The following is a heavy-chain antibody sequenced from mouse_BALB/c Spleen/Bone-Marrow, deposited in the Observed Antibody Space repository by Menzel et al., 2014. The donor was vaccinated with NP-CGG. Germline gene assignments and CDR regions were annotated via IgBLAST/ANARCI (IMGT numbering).Heavy chain of an antibody. CDR3: ARSLYGYDWYCDV. Sequence: VQLQQPGPELVKPGASVKMSCKASGYTFTSYVMHWVKQKPGQGLEWIGYINPYNDGTKYNEKFKGKATLTSDKSSSTAYMELSSLTSEDSAVYYCARSLYGYDWYCDVWGAGTTVTVSS. CDR2: INPYNDGT. V-gene: IGHV1-14*01. D-gene: IGHD2-2*01. J-gene: IGHJ1*01. CDR1: GYTFTSYV.